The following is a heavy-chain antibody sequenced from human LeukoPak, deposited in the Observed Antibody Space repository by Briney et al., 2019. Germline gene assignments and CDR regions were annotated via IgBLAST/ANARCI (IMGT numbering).Heavy chain of an antibody. J-gene: IGHJ3*02. CDR3: ATDTTVSDAFDI. D-gene: IGHD1-1*01. V-gene: IGHV1-8*01. CDR1: GYTFTSYD. CDR2: MNPNSGNT. Sequence: ASVKVSCKASGYTFTSYDINWVRQATGQGLERMGWMNPNSGNTGYAQKFQGRVTMTRNTSISTAYMELSSLRSEDTAVYYCATDTTVSDAFDIWGQGTMVTVSS.